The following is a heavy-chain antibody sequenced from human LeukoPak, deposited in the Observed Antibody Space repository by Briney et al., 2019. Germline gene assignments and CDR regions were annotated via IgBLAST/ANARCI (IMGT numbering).Heavy chain of an antibody. V-gene: IGHV1-69*01. J-gene: IGHJ5*02. Sequence: SVKVSCKASVYTFTASGLCWVRHAPGQGLEWGGGIIPIFGTANYAQNFQGGVTITADESTSTVYMELSSLRSEDTAVYYCARDGDENSSSWSWFDPWGQGTLVTVSS. CDR1: VYTFTASG. CDR2: IIPIFGTA. D-gene: IGHD6-13*01. CDR3: ARDGDENSSSWSWFDP.